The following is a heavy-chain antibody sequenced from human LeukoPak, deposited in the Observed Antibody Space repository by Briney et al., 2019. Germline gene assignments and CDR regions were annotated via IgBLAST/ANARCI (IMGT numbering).Heavy chain of an antibody. Sequence: ASVKVSCKASGYTFTSYYMHWVRQAPGQGLEWMGIINPSGGSTSYAQKFQGRVTMTRDTSTSTVYMELSSLRAEDTAVYYCAKDSSGYLQWLDYWGQGTLVTVSS. V-gene: IGHV1-46*01. CDR3: AKDSSGYLQWLDY. CDR1: GYTFTSYY. CDR2: INPSGGST. J-gene: IGHJ4*02. D-gene: IGHD3-22*01.